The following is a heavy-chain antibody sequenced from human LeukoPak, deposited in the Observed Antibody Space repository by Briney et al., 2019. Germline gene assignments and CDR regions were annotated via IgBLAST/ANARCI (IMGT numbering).Heavy chain of an antibody. CDR1: GGTFSSYA. CDR3: ARAGDIVVVPAAIRHNWFDP. CDR2: IIPILGIA. D-gene: IGHD2-2*02. V-gene: IGHV1-69*04. J-gene: IGHJ5*02. Sequence: GSSVKVSCKASGGTFSSYAISWVRPAPGQGLEWMGRIIPILGIANYAQKFQGRVTITADKSTSTAYMELSSLRSEDTAVYYCARAGDIVVVPAAIRHNWFDPWGQGTLVTVSS.